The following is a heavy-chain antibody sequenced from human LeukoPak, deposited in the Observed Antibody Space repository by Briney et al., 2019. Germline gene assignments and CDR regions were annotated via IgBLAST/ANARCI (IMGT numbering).Heavy chain of an antibody. CDR2: INHSGST. J-gene: IGHJ5*02. Sequence: SETLSLTCAVYGGSFSGYYWSWIRQPPGKGLEWIGEINHSGSTNYNPSLKSRVTISVDTSKNQFSLKLSSVTAADTAVYYCARQGGHIVVVPAAIPNWFDPWGQGTLVTVSS. CDR3: ARQGGHIVVVPAAIPNWFDP. CDR1: GGSFSGYY. V-gene: IGHV4-34*01. D-gene: IGHD2-2*01.